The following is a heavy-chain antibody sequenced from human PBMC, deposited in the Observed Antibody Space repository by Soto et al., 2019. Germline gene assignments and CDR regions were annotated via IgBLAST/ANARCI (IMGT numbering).Heavy chain of an antibody. V-gene: IGHV3-64*01. Sequence: GGSLRLSCAASGFTFNSYAMHWVRQAPGKGLEYVSAISSNGGSTCYANSVKGRFTISRDNSKNMLYLHTGSLRVEDMAVYYCARDSSSWGYYYYYMDVWGKGTTVTVSS. D-gene: IGHD6-6*01. J-gene: IGHJ6*03. CDR2: ISSNGGST. CDR1: GFTFNSYA. CDR3: ARDSSSWGYYYYYMDV.